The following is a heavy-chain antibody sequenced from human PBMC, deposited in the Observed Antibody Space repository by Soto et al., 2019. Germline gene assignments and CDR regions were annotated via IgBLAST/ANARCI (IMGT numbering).Heavy chain of an antibody. D-gene: IGHD6-19*01. CDR2: IYYSGST. CDR1: GGSISSYY. CDR3: ARPYSDYSSGWYGHAFDI. Sequence: SETLSLTCTVSGGSISSYYWSWIRQPPGKGLEWIGYIYYSGSTNYNPSPKSRVTISVDTSKNQFSLKLSSVTAADTAVYYCARPYSDYSSGWYGHAFDIWGQGTMVTVSS. J-gene: IGHJ3*02. V-gene: IGHV4-59*08.